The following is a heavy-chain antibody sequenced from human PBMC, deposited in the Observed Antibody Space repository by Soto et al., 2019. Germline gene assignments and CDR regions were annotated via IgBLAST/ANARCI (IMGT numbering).Heavy chain of an antibody. CDR2: INHSGST. CDR3: ARRPGYSSGGGWFDP. V-gene: IGHV4-34*01. J-gene: IGHJ5*02. CDR1: GGSFSGYY. D-gene: IGHD6-19*01. Sequence: QVQLQQWGAGLLKPSETLSLTCAVYGGSFSGYYWSWIRQPPGKGLEWFGEINHSGSTNYNPSLNSRVTISVDTSKNQFSLKLSSVTAADTAVHYCARRPGYSSGGGWFDPWGQGTLVTVSS.